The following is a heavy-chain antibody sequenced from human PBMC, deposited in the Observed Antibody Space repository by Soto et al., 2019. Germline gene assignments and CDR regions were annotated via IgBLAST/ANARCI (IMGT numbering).Heavy chain of an antibody. V-gene: IGHV3-33*01. J-gene: IGHJ6*02. Sequence: QVQLVESGGGVVQPGRSLRLSCAASGFTFSSYGMHWVRQAPGKGLEWVAVIWYDGSNKYYADSVKGRFTISRENSKNTLYLQMNSLRAEDTAVYYCARDSMVRGAPYGMDVWGQGTTVTVSS. D-gene: IGHD3-10*01. CDR2: IWYDGSNK. CDR3: ARDSMVRGAPYGMDV. CDR1: GFTFSSYG.